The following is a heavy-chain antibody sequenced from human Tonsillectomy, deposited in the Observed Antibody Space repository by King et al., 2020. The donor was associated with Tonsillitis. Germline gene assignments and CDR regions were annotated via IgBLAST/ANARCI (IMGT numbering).Heavy chain of an antibody. D-gene: IGHD3-22*01. V-gene: IGHV5-10-1*03. CDR1: GYSFTSYW. J-gene: IGHJ5*02. Sequence: VQLVESGAEVKKPGESLRISCKGSGYSFTSYWISWVRQLPGKGLEWMGRIDPSDSYTNYSPSFQGHVTISADKSISTAYLQWSSLKASDTAMYYCAGHLPYYYDSSGYYVYNWFVPWGQGTLVTVSS. CDR3: AGHLPYYYDSSGYYVYNWFVP. CDR2: IDPSDSYT.